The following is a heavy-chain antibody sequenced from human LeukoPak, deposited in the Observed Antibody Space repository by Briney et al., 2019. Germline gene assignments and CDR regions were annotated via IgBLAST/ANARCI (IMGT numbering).Heavy chain of an antibody. Sequence: ASVKVSCKVSGYTLTELSMHWVRQAPGKGLEWMGGFDPEDGETIHAQKFQGRVTMTEDTSTDTAYMELSSLRSEDTAVYYCATDLRHSSSFVYYWGQGTLATVSS. CDR3: ATDLRHSSSFVYY. D-gene: IGHD6-6*01. J-gene: IGHJ4*02. CDR1: GYTLTELS. V-gene: IGHV1-24*01. CDR2: FDPEDGET.